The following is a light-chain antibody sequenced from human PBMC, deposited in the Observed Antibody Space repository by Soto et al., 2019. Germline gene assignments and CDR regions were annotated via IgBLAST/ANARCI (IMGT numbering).Light chain of an antibody. CDR1: QSVLYSSNNKNY. CDR3: QQYYSTPLT. CDR2: WAS. V-gene: IGKV4-1*01. J-gene: IGKJ4*01. Sequence: DIVMTQSPDSLAVSLGERTTINSKSSQSVLYSSNNKNYLAWYQKKPGQPPKLLIYWASTRESGVPDRFSGSGSGTDFTLTISSLQAEDVAVYYCQQYYSTPLTFGGGTKVDIK.